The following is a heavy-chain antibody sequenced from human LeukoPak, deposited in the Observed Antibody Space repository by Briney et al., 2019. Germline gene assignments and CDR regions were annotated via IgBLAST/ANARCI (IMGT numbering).Heavy chain of an antibody. CDR3: ARDQPYQRLRFLEWPPYYYYMDV. CDR2: ILSDGSKE. D-gene: IGHD3-3*01. Sequence: GGSLRLSCAASGFTFSSYGMHWVRQAPGKGLEWVAVILSDGSKEFYTDSVKGRFTISRDNSKNTLYLQMNSLRAEDTAVYYCARDQPYQRLRFLEWPPYYYYMDVWGKGTTVTVSS. J-gene: IGHJ6*03. CDR1: GFTFSSYG. V-gene: IGHV3-33*01.